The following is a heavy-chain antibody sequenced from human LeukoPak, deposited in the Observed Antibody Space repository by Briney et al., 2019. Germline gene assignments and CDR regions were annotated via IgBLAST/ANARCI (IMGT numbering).Heavy chain of an antibody. D-gene: IGHD5-24*01. CDR1: GGSISSGSYY. V-gene: IGHV4-61*02. J-gene: IGHJ4*02. Sequence: PSQTLSLTCTVSGGSISSGSYYWNWIRQPAGKGLEWIGRVYTSGSTSYNPSLKSRVTMSVDTSKNQFSLKPSSVTAADTAVYYCAVSSMATTSSFDYWGQGTLVTVSS. CDR2: VYTSGST. CDR3: AVSSMATTSSFDY.